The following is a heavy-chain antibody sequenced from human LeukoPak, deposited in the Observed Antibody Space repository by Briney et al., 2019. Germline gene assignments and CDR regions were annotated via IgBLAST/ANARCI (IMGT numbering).Heavy chain of an antibody. D-gene: IGHD6-13*01. Sequence: GGSLRLSCAASGFTLTSYEMNWVRLAPGKGLEWISYISRTGNSIYYADSVKGRFTVSRDSAKNSLYLQMNTLRAEDTAVYYCARGPYSSNWYVDYWGQGTLVTVAS. CDR3: ARGPYSSNWYVDY. CDR2: ISRTGNSI. V-gene: IGHV3-48*03. J-gene: IGHJ4*02. CDR1: GFTLTSYE.